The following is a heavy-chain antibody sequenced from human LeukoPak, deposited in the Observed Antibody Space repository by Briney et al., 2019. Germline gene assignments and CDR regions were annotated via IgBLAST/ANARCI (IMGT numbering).Heavy chain of an antibody. V-gene: IGHV1-24*01. D-gene: IGHD2-2*01. CDR1: GYTLTELS. CDR2: FDPEDGET. Sequence: ASVKVSCKVSGYTLTELSMHWVRQAPGKGLEWMGGFDPEDGETIYAQKFQGRVTMTEDTSTDTAYVELSSLRSEDTAVYYCATGFGCSSTSCYDWGQGTLVTVSS. CDR3: ATGFGCSSTSCYD. J-gene: IGHJ4*02.